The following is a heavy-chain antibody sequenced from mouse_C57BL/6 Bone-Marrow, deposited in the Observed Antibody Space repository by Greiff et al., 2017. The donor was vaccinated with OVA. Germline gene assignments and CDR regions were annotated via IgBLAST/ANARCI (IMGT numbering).Heavy chain of an antibody. CDR2: IYPRSGNT. J-gene: IGHJ2*01. CDR1: GYTFTSYG. CDR3: ARPFTTVVAYYFDY. V-gene: IGHV1-81*01. D-gene: IGHD1-1*01. Sequence: QVQLQQSGAELARPGASVKLSCKASGYTFTSYGISWVKQRTGQGLEWIGEIYPRSGNTYYNEKFKGKATLTADKSSSTAYMELRRLTSEDSAVYFCARPFTTVVAYYFDYWGQGTTLTVSS.